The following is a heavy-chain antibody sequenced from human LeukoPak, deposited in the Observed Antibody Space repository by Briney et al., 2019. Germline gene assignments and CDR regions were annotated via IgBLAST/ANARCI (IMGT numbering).Heavy chain of an antibody. V-gene: IGHV4-39*07. D-gene: IGHD1-14*01. CDR1: GDSISSNNCF. CDR2: MCYSGAT. CDR3: VKDRGNHTTDY. J-gene: IGHJ4*02. Sequence: SETLSLTCTVSGDSISSNNCFWGWIRQPPRKGLEWIGSMCYSGATYYNPPLKSRVTMSVDTSKKQFSLKLSSVTAADTAVYYCVKDRGNHTTDYWGQGTLVTVSS.